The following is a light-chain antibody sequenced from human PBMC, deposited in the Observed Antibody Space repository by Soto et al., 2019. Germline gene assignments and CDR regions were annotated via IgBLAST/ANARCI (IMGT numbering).Light chain of an antibody. CDR1: QTVCRGC. J-gene: IGKJ4*01. Sequence: TQSPGTLSLSPGERATISCRASQTVCRGCLAWYQQKSGQTPRLLIFGDSNRATSIPDRFSGSGSGTDFTLTISRLEPEDFAVYFCQQYGTSPPLTFGGGTRVDI. V-gene: IGKV3-20*01. CDR3: QQYGTSPPLT. CDR2: GDS.